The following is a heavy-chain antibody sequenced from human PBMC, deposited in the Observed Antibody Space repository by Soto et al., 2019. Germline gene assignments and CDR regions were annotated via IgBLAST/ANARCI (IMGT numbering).Heavy chain of an antibody. CDR2: ISSDESTV. D-gene: IGHD2-21*02. Sequence: QVQLVEYGGGLVKPGGSLRLSCVASGLTFRNYFMNWIRQAPGKGPEWLSYISSDESTVFYADSVKGRFTTSRNNDSKAVYLKMTVPRSEDTVVYYCAPLTSPTDYWGQGSLVTVSS. J-gene: IGHJ4*02. CDR3: APLTSPTDY. V-gene: IGHV3-11*01. CDR1: GLTFRNYF.